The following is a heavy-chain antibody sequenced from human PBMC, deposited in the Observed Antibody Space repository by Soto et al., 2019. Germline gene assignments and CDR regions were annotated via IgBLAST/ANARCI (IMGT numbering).Heavy chain of an antibody. J-gene: IGHJ5*02. CDR3: AREYDFWSGYWFDP. CDR1: GYTFTSYD. V-gene: IGHV1-8*01. CDR2: MNPNSGNT. D-gene: IGHD3-3*01. Sequence: QVQLVQSGAEVKKPGASVKVSCKASGYTFTSYDINWVRQATGQGLEWMGWMNPNSGNTGYAQKFQGRVTMTRNTSISTAYMELSSLRSEDTTVYYCAREYDFWSGYWFDPWGQGTLVTVSS.